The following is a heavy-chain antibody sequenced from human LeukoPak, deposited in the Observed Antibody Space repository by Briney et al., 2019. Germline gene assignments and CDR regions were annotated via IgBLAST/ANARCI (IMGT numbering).Heavy chain of an antibody. V-gene: IGHV3-7*04. CDR1: GFTFSSYW. CDR3: ARRTPITMVRGVIPLYYFDY. J-gene: IGHJ4*02. D-gene: IGHD3-10*01. Sequence: GGSLRLSCAASGFTFSSYWMSWVRQAPGKGLEWVANIKQDGSEKYYVDSVKGRFTISRDNAKNSLYLQMNSLRAEDTAVYYCARRTPITMVRGVIPLYYFDYWGQGTLDTVSS. CDR2: IKQDGSEK.